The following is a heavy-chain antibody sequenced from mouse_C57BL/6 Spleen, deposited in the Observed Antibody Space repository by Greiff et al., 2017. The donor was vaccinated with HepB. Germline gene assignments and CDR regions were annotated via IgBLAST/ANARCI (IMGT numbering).Heavy chain of an antibody. CDR2: IDPSDSYT. CDR1: GYTFTSYW. V-gene: IGHV1-59*01. CDR3: ASYDPPY. D-gene: IGHD2-3*01. J-gene: IGHJ4*01. Sequence: QVQLQQPGAELVRPGTSVKLSCKASGYTFTSYWMHWVKQRPGQGLEWIGVIDPSDSYTNYNQKFKGKATLTVDTSSSTAYIQLSSLTSEDSAVYYCASYDPPYWGQGTSVTVSS.